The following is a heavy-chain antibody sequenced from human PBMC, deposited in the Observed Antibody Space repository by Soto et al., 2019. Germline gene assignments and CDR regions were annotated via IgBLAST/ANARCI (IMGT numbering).Heavy chain of an antibody. D-gene: IGHD2-2*01. J-gene: IGHJ5*02. V-gene: IGHV4-39*01. CDR2: IYYSGST. CDR3: ARRLLLLCSSNNSPSGSDP. Sequence: SETLSLTCTVSGGSISSSTYYWGWIRQPPGKGLEWIGSIYYSGSTSYNPSLASRVTISGDSSKNQLSLKLTSVRAADTAVYYCARRLLLLCSSNNSPSGSDPWGQGILVTVSS. CDR1: GGSISSSTYY.